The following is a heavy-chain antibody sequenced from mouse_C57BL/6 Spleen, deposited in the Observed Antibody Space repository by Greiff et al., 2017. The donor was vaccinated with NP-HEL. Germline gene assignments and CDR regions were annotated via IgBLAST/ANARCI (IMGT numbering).Heavy chain of an antibody. CDR3: ARGYYGGGLPFDY. CDR1: GYTFTDYY. Sequence: EVQLQQSGPELVKPGASVKISCKASGYTFTDYYMNWVKQSHGKSLEWIGDINPNNGGTSYNQKFKGKATLTVDKSSSTGYMELRSLTSEDSAVYYCARGYYGGGLPFDYWGQGTTLTVSS. J-gene: IGHJ2*01. V-gene: IGHV1-26*01. CDR2: INPNNGGT. D-gene: IGHD1-1*01.